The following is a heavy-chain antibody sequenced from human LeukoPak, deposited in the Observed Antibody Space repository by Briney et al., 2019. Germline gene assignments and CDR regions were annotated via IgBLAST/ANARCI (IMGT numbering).Heavy chain of an antibody. V-gene: IGHV4-39*07. CDR3: VRILGVLRRDYYSDY. CDR2: LYNGVRCT. Sequence: SETLSLTCTVSGDSISAPSHCWVWIRQSPGTGLESIGSLYNGVRCTYYNPSLKSRITISPDTSKNQFSLSLSSVTDADTSIYYCVRILGVLRRDYYSDYWGQGSLVSASS. J-gene: IGHJ4*02. CDR1: GDSISAPSHC. D-gene: IGHD3-3*01.